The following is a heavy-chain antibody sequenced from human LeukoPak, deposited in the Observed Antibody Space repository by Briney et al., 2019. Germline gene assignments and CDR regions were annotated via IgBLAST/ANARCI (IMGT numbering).Heavy chain of an antibody. CDR2: ISSSSSTI. CDR3: ARDEVGATTEFDY. Sequence: GGSLRLSCAASGFTFSSYSMNWVRQAPGKGLEWVSYISSSSSTIYYADSVKGRFTISRDNAKNSLYLQMSSLRAEDTAVYYCARDEVGATTEFDYWGQGTLVTVSS. J-gene: IGHJ4*02. V-gene: IGHV3-48*04. D-gene: IGHD1-26*01. CDR1: GFTFSSYS.